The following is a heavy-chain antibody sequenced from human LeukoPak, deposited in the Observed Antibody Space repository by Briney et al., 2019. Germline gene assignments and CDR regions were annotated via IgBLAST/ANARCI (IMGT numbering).Heavy chain of an antibody. Sequence: PGGSLRLSCAASGFTFSSYAMSWVRQAPGKGLEWVSSISGSSSYIYYADSVKGRFTISRDNANNSLYLQMNSLRAEDTAVYYCARDHPLAARPSYYMDVWGKGTTVTVSS. D-gene: IGHD6-6*01. J-gene: IGHJ6*03. CDR3: ARDHPLAARPSYYMDV. CDR1: GFTFSSYA. CDR2: ISGSSSYI. V-gene: IGHV3-21*01.